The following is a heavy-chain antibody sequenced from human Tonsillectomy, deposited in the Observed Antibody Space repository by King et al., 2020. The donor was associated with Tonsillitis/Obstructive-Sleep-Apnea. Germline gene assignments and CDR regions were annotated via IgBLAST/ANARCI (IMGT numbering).Heavy chain of an antibody. CDR3: AKAVEWKLPGGYMDV. D-gene: IGHD1-26*01. J-gene: IGHJ6*03. Sequence: VQLVESGGGLVQPGRSLRLSCAASGFIFDDYAMHWVRQAPGKGLEWVSSISWNSGSIGYADSVKGRFTISRDNAKNSLYLQMNSLRAEDTALYFCAKAVEWKLPGGYMDVWGKGTTVTVSS. CDR1: GFIFDDYA. V-gene: IGHV3-9*01. CDR2: ISWNSGSI.